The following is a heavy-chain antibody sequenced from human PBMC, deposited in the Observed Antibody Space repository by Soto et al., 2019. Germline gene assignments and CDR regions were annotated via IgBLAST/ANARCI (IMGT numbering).Heavy chain of an antibody. J-gene: IGHJ4*02. CDR1: GFNFDNYG. CDR2: ITYDGSNK. Sequence: PGGSLRLCCQASGFNFDNYGMHWVRQAPGKGLEWVAVITYDGSNKYYADSVKGRFTISRDNSKNTLSLHLNTLTPEDTAVYHCAKDRVGGTFYTPLGFWGQGTRVTVS. D-gene: IGHD1-7*01. CDR3: AKDRVGGTFYTPLGF. V-gene: IGHV3-30*18.